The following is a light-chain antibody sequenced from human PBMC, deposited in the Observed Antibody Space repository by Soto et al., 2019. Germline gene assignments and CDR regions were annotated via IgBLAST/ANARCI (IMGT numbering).Light chain of an antibody. CDR1: ERVSSY. J-gene: IGKJ1*01. CDR2: DAC. CDR3: QQRSNWWT. Sequence: IILSLSPATLSLSPWETATRSSRASERVSSYVAWYQQRPGQAPRLLIYDACIRATGIPARFSGSGSGTDFTLTISSLAPEDCANYFCQQRSNWWTFGQGTKVDIK. V-gene: IGKV3-11*01.